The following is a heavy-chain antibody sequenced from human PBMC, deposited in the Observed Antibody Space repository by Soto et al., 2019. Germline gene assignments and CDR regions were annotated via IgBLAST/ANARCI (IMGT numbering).Heavy chain of an antibody. D-gene: IGHD3-10*01. Sequence: EVQLVETGGGLVQPGRSLRLSCAASGFTFDDYAMHWVRQAPGKGLEWVSGISWNSGSIGYADSVKGRFTISRDNAKNSLYLQMNSLRAEDTALYYCAKVFGVPPLYYYYMDVWGKGTTVTVSS. V-gene: IGHV3-9*01. CDR1: GFTFDDYA. CDR2: ISWNSGSI. J-gene: IGHJ6*03. CDR3: AKVFGVPPLYYYYMDV.